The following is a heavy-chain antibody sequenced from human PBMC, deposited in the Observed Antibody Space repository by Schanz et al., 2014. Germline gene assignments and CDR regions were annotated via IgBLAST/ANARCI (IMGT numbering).Heavy chain of an antibody. CDR2: INSDGTKR. CDR1: GFTLSSYG. CDR3: AKGRFGELSAFDI. V-gene: IGHV3-30*18. Sequence: QVRLVESGGGVVQPGRSLRLSCAASGFTLSSYGMHWVRQAPGKGLEWVAFINSDGTKRFYADSVKGRFTISRDNSKNTLYLQMNSLRAEDTAVYYCAKGRFGELSAFDIWGQGTMVNVSS. J-gene: IGHJ3*02. D-gene: IGHD3-10*01.